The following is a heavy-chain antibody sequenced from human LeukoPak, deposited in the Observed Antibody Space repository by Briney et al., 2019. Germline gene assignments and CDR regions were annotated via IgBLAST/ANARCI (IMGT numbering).Heavy chain of an antibody. V-gene: IGHV1-18*01. CDR3: ARDTVNYYDSSGYAGSFDY. Sequence: ASVKLSCKASGYTFTSYGISWVRQAPGQGLEWMGWISAYNGNTNYAQKLQGRVTMTTDTSTSTAYMELRSLRSEDTAVYYCARDTVNYYDSSGYAGSFDYWGQGTLVTVSS. CDR2: ISAYNGNT. CDR1: GYTFTSYG. D-gene: IGHD3-22*01. J-gene: IGHJ4*02.